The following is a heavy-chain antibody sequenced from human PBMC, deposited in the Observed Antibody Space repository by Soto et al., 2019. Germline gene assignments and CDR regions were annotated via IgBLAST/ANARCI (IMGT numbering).Heavy chain of an antibody. Sequence: QVQLVQSGAEMKRPESSVKVSCETSGGTFTNYTFSWVRQAPGQGLEWMGWIIPVLNIAKYAQKFQGRINIATEKSTNTAYLELSSLKSEDPAIYFCEKATTESAPYVFWGQGTLVTVSS. V-gene: IGHV1-69*02. D-gene: IGHD3-10*02. CDR1: GGTFTNYT. CDR3: EKATTESAPYVF. CDR2: IIPVLNIA. J-gene: IGHJ4*02.